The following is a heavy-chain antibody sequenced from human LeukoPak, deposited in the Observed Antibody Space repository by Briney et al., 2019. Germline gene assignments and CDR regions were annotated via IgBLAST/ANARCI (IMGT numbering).Heavy chain of an antibody. V-gene: IGHV4-38-2*02. Sequence: SETLSLTCIVSGYSISSGYYWGWIRQPPGKGLEWIGSMFHSGNTYYNPSLKSRVTISVDTSKNQFSLKLSSVTAADTAIYYCAKSNGYGLVDIWGQGTMVTVSS. D-gene: IGHD3-10*01. CDR1: GYSISSGYY. CDR3: AKSNGYGLVDI. CDR2: MFHSGNT. J-gene: IGHJ3*02.